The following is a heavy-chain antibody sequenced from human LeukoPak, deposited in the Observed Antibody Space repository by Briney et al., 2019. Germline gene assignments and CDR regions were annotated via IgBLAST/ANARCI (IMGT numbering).Heavy chain of an antibody. CDR1: GFTFSSYS. CDR3: ARWDSGIAVAGYFDY. D-gene: IGHD6-19*01. CDR2: ISSSSSTI. J-gene: IGHJ4*02. V-gene: IGHV3-48*01. Sequence: PGGSLRLSCAASGFTFSSYSMNWVRQAPGKGLEWVSYISSSSSTIYYADSVKGRFTISRDNSKNTLYLQMNSLRAEDTAVYYCARWDSGIAVAGYFDYWGQGTLVTVSS.